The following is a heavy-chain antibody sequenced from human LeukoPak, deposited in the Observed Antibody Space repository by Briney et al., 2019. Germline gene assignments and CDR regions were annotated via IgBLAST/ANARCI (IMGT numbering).Heavy chain of an antibody. CDR3: AKDAFHYGSGTLFDH. CDR1: GFIVSSDY. D-gene: IGHD3-10*01. V-gene: IGHV3-53*01. CDR2: IYSGGST. Sequence: GGSLRLSCAASGFIVSSDYMNWVRQAPGKGLEWVSVIYSGGSTYYADSVKGRFTISRDNSENTLYLQMNSLRAEDTAVYYCAKDAFHYGSGTLFDHWGQGTLVTVSS. J-gene: IGHJ4*02.